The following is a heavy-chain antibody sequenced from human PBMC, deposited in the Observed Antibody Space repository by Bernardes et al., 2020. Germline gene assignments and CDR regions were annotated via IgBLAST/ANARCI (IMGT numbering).Heavy chain of an antibody. CDR1: GFTFSSYG. CDR2: ISHDGSKR. Sequence: GGSLRLSCAASGFTFSSYGMHWVRQAPGKGLEWVAAISHDGSKRYYADSVKGRFTISRDNSKNPLSLQMNSLRADDTAVYYCAKDLVTFGGVIDSPGYYYYGMDVWGQGTTVTVSS. J-gene: IGHJ6*02. CDR3: AKDLVTFGGVIDSPGYYYYGMDV. V-gene: IGHV3-30*18. D-gene: IGHD3-16*02.